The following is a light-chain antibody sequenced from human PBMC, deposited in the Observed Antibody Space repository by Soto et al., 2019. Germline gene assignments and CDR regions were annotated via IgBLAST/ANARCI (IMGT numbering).Light chain of an antibody. V-gene: IGLV1-47*01. CDR1: SSNIGRNY. CDR2: RNN. J-gene: IGLJ3*02. Sequence: QSVLTQPPSASGTPGQRVTISCSGSSSNIGRNYVCWYQQLPGTAPELLIYRNNQRPSGVPDRFSGSKSGTSASLAISGLRSEDEADYYCAPWDDSLSGRVFGGGTKLTVL. CDR3: APWDDSLSGRV.